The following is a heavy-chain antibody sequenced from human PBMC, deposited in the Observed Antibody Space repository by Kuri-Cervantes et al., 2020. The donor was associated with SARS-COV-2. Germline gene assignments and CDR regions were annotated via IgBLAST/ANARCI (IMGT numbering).Heavy chain of an antibody. CDR3: ARDNIVVVPAADKSDFDY. V-gene: IGHV3-11*04. D-gene: IGHD2-2*01. Sequence: GESLKISCAASGFTFSDYYMSWIRQAPGKGLEWVSYISSSSSTIYYADSVKGRFTISRDNAKNSLYLQMNSLRAEDTAVYYCARDNIVVVPAADKSDFDYWGQGTLVTVSS. J-gene: IGHJ4*02. CDR2: ISSSSSTI. CDR1: GFTFSDYY.